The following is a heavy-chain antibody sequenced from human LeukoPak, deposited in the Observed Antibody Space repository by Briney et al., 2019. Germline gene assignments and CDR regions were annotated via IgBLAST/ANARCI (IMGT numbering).Heavy chain of an antibody. CDR1: GDSVSSNSVT. D-gene: IGHD5-18*01. Sequence: SRTLSLTCAISGDSVSSNSVTWNWIRQSPSRGLEWLGRTYYRSKWYNDYAVSVKSRITINPDTSRNQFSLQLNSVNPEDTAVYYCTRAGGYGYYWYFDLWGRGTLVTVSS. CDR3: TRAGGYGYYWYFDL. V-gene: IGHV6-1*01. CDR2: TYYRSKWYN. J-gene: IGHJ2*01.